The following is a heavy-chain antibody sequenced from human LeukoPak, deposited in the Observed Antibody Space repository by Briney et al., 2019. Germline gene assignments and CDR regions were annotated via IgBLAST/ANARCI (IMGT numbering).Heavy chain of an antibody. Sequence: PSETLSLTCTVSGGSISSSSYYWGWIRQPPGKGLEWIGEINHNGRTNYNPSLKSRVTISVDTSKNQFSLKLTSVTAADTAVYYCARRSYNSPFRYWGQGTLVTVSS. V-gene: IGHV4-39*07. J-gene: IGHJ4*02. D-gene: IGHD5-24*01. CDR3: ARRSYNSPFRY. CDR1: GGSISSSSYY. CDR2: INHNGRT.